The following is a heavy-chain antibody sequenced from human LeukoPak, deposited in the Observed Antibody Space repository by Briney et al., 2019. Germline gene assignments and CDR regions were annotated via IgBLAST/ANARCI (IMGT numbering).Heavy chain of an antibody. Sequence: GGSLRLSCAASGFTFSSYSMNWVRQAPGKGLEWVSSISSSSSYIYYADSVKGRFTISRDNAKNSLYPQMNSLRAEDTAVYYCARGGVYSSGWYVDYWGQGTLVTVSS. CDR2: ISSSSSYI. V-gene: IGHV3-21*01. J-gene: IGHJ4*02. D-gene: IGHD6-19*01. CDR1: GFTFSSYS. CDR3: ARGGVYSSGWYVDY.